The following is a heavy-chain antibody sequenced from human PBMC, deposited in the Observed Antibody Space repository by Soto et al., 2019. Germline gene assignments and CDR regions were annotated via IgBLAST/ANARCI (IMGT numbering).Heavy chain of an antibody. CDR2: ILPYNGNT. CDR3: ARGVGSGTYYNQYNLLDP. V-gene: IGHV1-18*01. J-gene: IGHJ5*02. D-gene: IGHD3-10*01. CDR1: GYTFTNYG. Sequence: ASVKVSFKASGYTFTNYGVSWVRQAPGQGPEWMGWILPYNGNTNSAQKFRDRVTMTADTSTSTAYMELRSLRSDDTAVYYCARGVGSGTYYNQYNLLDPWGQGTLVTVSS.